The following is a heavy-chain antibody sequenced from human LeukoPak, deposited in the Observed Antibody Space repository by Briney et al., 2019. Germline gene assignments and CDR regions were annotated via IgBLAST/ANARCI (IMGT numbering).Heavy chain of an antibody. CDR3: ARHFAYYYDSSGNGYTDV. CDR2: INHSGST. V-gene: IGHV4-34*01. Sequence: SETLSLTCAVYGGSFSGYYWSWLRHPPGKGLEWIGEINHSGSTNYNPSLKSRVTISVDTSKNQFSLKLSSVTAADTAVYYCARHFAYYYDSSGNGYTDVWGKGTTVTISS. J-gene: IGHJ6*03. D-gene: IGHD3-22*01. CDR1: GGSFSGYY.